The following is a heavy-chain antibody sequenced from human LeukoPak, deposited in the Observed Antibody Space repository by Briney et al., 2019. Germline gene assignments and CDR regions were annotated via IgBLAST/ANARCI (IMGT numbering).Heavy chain of an antibody. CDR3: ARHYYGSGSVDH. CDR1: GFTFSSYW. D-gene: IGHD3-10*01. V-gene: IGHV3-7*02. J-gene: IGHJ4*02. CDR2: RKQDGSEK. Sequence: GGSLRLSCAASGFTFSSYWMSWVRQDPGKGLEWVANRKQDGSEKYYVGSVKGRFTISRDNAKNSVYLQMNSLRDEDTAVYYCARHYYGSGSVDHWGQGTLVTVPS.